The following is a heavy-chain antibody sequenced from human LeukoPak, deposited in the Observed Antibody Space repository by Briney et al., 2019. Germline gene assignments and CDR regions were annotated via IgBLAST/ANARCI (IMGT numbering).Heavy chain of an antibody. CDR3: ATVAVIRGVTYSDY. D-gene: IGHD3-10*01. CDR1: GGSFSRYY. J-gene: IGHJ4*02. CDR2: LLYIRST. Sequence: PAETLSITCADYGGSFSRYYWSWTRQPPAKELERIAFLLYIRSTDYNPSLESRVTISVDTSKNQFSLKLRSVTAADTAVYYCATVAVIRGVTYSDYWGQGTLVTVSS. V-gene: IGHV4-59*01.